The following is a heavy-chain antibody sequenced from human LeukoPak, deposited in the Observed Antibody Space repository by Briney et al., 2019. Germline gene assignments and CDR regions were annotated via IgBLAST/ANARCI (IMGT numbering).Heavy chain of an antibody. D-gene: IGHD1-26*01. V-gene: IGHV3-21*01. CDR2: ISSSSSYI. CDR3: ARASGSYRPA. CDR1: GFTFSSYS. J-gene: IGHJ5*02. Sequence: SGGSLRLSWAASGFTFSSYSMNWVRQAAGKGLEWVSSISSSSSYIYYADSVKGRFTISRDNAKNSLYLQMNSLRAEDTAVYYCARASGSYRPAWGQGTLVTVSS.